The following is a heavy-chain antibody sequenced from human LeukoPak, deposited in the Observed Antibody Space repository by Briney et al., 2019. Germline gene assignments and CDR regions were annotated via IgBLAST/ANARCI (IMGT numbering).Heavy chain of an antibody. CDR3: ATGYYEPFAA. J-gene: IGHJ5*02. CDR2: ISDTGKT. CDR1: GASLSSYY. D-gene: IGHD1-26*01. Sequence: SQTLSLTCSVSGASLSSYYWDWLRQSPGKGLEWIGYISDTGKTDSNASLKSRVTISLDASKNQFSLTLKSVTAADWAVYYCATGYYEPFAAWGPGILVTVSS. V-gene: IGHV4-59*01.